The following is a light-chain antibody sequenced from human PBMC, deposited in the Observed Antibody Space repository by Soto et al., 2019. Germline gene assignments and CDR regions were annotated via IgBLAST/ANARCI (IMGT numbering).Light chain of an antibody. J-gene: IGKJ1*01. CDR2: DAS. Sequence: DIQMTQSPFSLSASVGDRVTITCRASQSISSWLAWYQQIPGKAPKLLIYDASSLESGVPSRFSGSGSGTEFTLTISSLQTDDFATYYCQQYDSYLWTFGQGTKVDI. CDR1: QSISSW. V-gene: IGKV1-5*01. CDR3: QQYDSYLWT.